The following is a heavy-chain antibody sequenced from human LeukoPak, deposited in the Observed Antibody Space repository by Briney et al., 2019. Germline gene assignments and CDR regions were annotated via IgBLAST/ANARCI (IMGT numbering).Heavy chain of an antibody. CDR1: GFTFSSYA. D-gene: IGHD3-10*01. CDR2: ISGSGGNT. CDR3: AKGVLPTGFDY. Sequence: GGSLRLSCAASGFTFSSYAMNWVRQAPGKGLEWVSAISGSGGNTYYADSVKGRFTISRDNSKNTLYLQMNSLRAEDTAIYYCAKGVLPTGFDYWGQGTLVTVSS. V-gene: IGHV3-23*01. J-gene: IGHJ4*02.